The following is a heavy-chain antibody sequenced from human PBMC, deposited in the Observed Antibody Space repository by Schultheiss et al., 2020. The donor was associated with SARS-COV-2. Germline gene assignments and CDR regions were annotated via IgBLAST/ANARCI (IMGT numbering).Heavy chain of an antibody. CDR3: ARDEGRYTWEAFDI. Sequence: GGSLRLSCAASGFTFSNAWMSWVRQAPGKGLEWVGRIKSKTDGGTTDYAAPVKGRFTISRDDSKNTLYLQMNSLKTEDTAVYYCARDEGRYTWEAFDIWGQGTMVTVSS. D-gene: IGHD1-20*01. CDR2: IKSKTDGGTT. CDR1: GFTFSNAW. J-gene: IGHJ3*02. V-gene: IGHV3-15*01.